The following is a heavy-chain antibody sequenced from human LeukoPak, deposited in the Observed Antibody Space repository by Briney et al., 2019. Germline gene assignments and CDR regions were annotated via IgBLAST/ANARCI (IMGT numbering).Heavy chain of an antibody. D-gene: IGHD3-10*01. J-gene: IGHJ4*02. Sequence: SETLSLTCTVSGYSIGSGYYWGWIRQPPGKGLEWIGSIYHSGSTFYNPSLKSRVTISVDTSKNQFSLNLSSVTAADTAVYYCAGNYYGSGSYYSEDRYWGQGTLVTVSS. V-gene: IGHV4-38-2*02. CDR1: GYSIGSGYY. CDR3: AGNYYGSGSYYSEDRY. CDR2: IYHSGST.